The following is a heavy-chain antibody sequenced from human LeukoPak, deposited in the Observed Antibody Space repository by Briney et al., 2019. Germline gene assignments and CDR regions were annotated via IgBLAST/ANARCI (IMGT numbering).Heavy chain of an antibody. Sequence: PGGSLRLSCAASGFTFRNYWMHWVRQVPGKGLVWVSRINNDGSDIGYADSVKGRFTISRDNAKNTLYVQMNSLRADDTAVYYCASGPRIAVAADYWGQGTLVTVSS. J-gene: IGHJ4*02. V-gene: IGHV3-74*01. CDR3: ASGPRIAVAADY. D-gene: IGHD6-19*01. CDR2: INNDGSDI. CDR1: GFTFRNYW.